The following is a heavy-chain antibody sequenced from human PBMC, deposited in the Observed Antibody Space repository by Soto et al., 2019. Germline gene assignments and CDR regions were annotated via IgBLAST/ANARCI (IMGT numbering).Heavy chain of an antibody. Sequence: ESGGGLVQPGGSLRLSCAASGFTFSDYDMHWVRQATGKGLEWVSTIGTDGDTYYPGAVKGRFTVSRENAKNSLYLQMDSLRAGDTAVYYCARALYFYYMDVWGKGTTVTVSS. V-gene: IGHV3-13*01. CDR3: ARALYFYYMDV. J-gene: IGHJ6*03. CDR2: IGTDGDT. CDR1: GFTFSDYD.